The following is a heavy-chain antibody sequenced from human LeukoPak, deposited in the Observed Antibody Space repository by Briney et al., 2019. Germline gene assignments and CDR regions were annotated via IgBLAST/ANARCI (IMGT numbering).Heavy chain of an antibody. D-gene: IGHD6-13*01. CDR3: ATKYSSSWYGVDY. CDR1: GFTFSSYS. Sequence: GGSLRLSCAASGFTFSSYSMNWVRQAPGKGLEWVSSISSSSSYIYYADSVKGRFTISRDNAKNSLYLQMNSLRAEDTAVYYCATKYSSSWYGVDYWAREPWSPSPQ. CDR2: ISSSSSYI. V-gene: IGHV3-21*01. J-gene: IGHJ4*02.